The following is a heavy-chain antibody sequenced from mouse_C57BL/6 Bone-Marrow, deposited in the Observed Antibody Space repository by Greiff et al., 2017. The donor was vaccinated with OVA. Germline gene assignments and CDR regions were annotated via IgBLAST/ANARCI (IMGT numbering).Heavy chain of an antibody. Sequence: VQLQQSVAELVRPGASVKFSCTVSGFNIKDYYLPWVQQRPEQGLEWIGRIDPEVGEIEYAPKFQGKATMTADTSANTAYLQLSSRTSEDTAVYYCTTCGDTRYGYDDGWGTGTTVT. CDR1: GFNIKDYY. CDR3: TTCGDTRYGYDDG. J-gene: IGHJ1*03. V-gene: IGHV14-1*01. D-gene: IGHD2-13*01. CDR2: IDPEVGEI.